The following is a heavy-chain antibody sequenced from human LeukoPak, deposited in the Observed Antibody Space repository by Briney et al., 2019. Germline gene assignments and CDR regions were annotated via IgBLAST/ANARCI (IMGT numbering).Heavy chain of an antibody. CDR2: MNPKTGNT. V-gene: IGHV1-8*01. Sequence: GASVKVSCRVSGDTFSAYDINWVRQATAQGLEWMGWMNPKTGNTGYAQKFQGRVTMTRDTSINTFYLELSNLKSEDAAVYFCARDYGGNSGFDYWGQGTLVTVSS. J-gene: IGHJ4*02. D-gene: IGHD4-23*01. CDR3: ARDYGGNSGFDY. CDR1: GDTFSAYD.